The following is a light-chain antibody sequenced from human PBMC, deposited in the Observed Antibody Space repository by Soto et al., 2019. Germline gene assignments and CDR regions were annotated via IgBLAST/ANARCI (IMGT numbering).Light chain of an antibody. V-gene: IGLV2-11*01. Sequence: QSALTQPRSVSGSPGQSVTISCTGTSSDVGRYDYVSWYQQHPGKAPKLIIYDVTERPAGVPDRFSGSKSGNTASLTISGLQDEDEAYYSCCSFAGSFSYVFGGGTKLTVL. CDR3: CSFAGSFSYV. CDR2: DVT. CDR1: SSDVGRYDY. J-gene: IGLJ1*01.